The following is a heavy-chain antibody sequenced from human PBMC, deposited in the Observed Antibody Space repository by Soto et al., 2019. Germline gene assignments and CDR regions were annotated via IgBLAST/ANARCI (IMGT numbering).Heavy chain of an antibody. CDR3: AKDNGGYYDSSGNFEY. CDR1: GFTFDDYA. Sequence: EVQLVESGGGLVQPGRSLRLSCVASGFTFDDYAMHWVRQVPGKGLEWVSGISWNGATMGYGDSVKGRFTISRDNTKNSLYLQMNSLRPEDTAFYYCAKDNGGYYDSSGNFEYWGQVTLVTVSS. D-gene: IGHD3-22*01. V-gene: IGHV3-9*01. J-gene: IGHJ4*02. CDR2: ISWNGATM.